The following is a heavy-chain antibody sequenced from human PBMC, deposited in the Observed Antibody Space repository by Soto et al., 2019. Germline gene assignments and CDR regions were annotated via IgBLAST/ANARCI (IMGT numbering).Heavy chain of an antibody. Sequence: PGGSLRLSCASSGFTFSSYSMNLVRQAPGKGLEWVSSINSSSTYIYYADSVKGRFTISRDNAKNSLYLQMNSLRAEDTAVYYCARCGSLAAAGIGLYYYYGMDVWGQGTTVTVSS. CDR3: ARCGSLAAAGIGLYYYYGMDV. V-gene: IGHV3-21*01. D-gene: IGHD6-13*01. J-gene: IGHJ6*02. CDR2: INSSSTYI. CDR1: GFTFSSYS.